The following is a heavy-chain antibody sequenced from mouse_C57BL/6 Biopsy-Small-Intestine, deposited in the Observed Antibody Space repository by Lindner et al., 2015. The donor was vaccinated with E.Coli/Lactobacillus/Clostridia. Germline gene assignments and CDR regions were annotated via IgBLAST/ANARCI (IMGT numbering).Heavy chain of an antibody. Sequence: VQLQESGAELARPGASVKMSCKASGYTFTSYTMHWVKQRPGQGLEWIGYINPSSGYTKYNQKFKDKAPLTADKSPSTAYMQLGSLTSEDSAVYYCARGDTILGDYFDYWGQGTTLTVSS. CDR2: INPSSGYT. CDR1: GYTFTSYT. D-gene: IGHD1-1*01. V-gene: IGHV1-4*01. J-gene: IGHJ2*01. CDR3: ARGDTILGDYFDY.